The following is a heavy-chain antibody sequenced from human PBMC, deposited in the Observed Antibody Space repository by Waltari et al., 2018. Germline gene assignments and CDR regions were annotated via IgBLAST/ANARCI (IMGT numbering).Heavy chain of an antibody. V-gene: IGHV3-33*01. CDR3: AREGATWRNWFDP. CDR1: GFTFSSYG. Sequence: QVQLVESGGGVVQPGRSLRLSCAASGFTFSSYGMHWVRQAPGKGLEWVAVIWYDGSNKYYADSVKGRFTISRDKSKNTLYLQMNSLRAEDTAVYYCAREGATWRNWFDPWGQGTLVTVSS. J-gene: IGHJ5*02. D-gene: IGHD1-26*01. CDR2: IWYDGSNK.